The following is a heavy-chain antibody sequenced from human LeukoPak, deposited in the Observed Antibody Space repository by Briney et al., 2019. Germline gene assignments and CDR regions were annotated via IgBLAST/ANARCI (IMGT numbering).Heavy chain of an antibody. V-gene: IGHV1-8*01. J-gene: IGHJ6*02. CDR1: GYTFTSYD. Sequence: ASVNVSCTASGYTFTSYDINWVRQATGQGLEWMGWMNPNSGNTGYAQKFQGRVTMTRNTSISTAYMELSSLRSEDTAVYYCARVRVGYSSSWLRRGPYSYYGMDVWGQGTTVTVSS. D-gene: IGHD6-13*01. CDR3: ARVRVGYSSSWLRRGPYSYYGMDV. CDR2: MNPNSGNT.